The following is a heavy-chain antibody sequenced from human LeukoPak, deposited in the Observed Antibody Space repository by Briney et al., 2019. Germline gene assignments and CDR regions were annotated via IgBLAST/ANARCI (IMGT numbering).Heavy chain of an antibody. Sequence: GGSLRLSCAASGFTFSSYWMSWVRQAPGKGLEWVANIKQDGSEKYYVDSVKGRFTISRDNAKNSLYLQMNSLRAEDTAVYYCAKAPVWNYYYGLDVWGQGTTVTVSS. CDR2: IKQDGSEK. CDR3: AKAPVWNYYYGLDV. D-gene: IGHD2-21*01. CDR1: GFTFSSYW. J-gene: IGHJ6*02. V-gene: IGHV3-7*01.